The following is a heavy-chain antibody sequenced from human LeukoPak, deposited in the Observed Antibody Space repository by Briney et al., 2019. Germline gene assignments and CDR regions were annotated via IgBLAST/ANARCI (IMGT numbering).Heavy chain of an antibody. V-gene: IGHV1-18*01. CDR1: GYTLTSHG. J-gene: IGHJ4*02. Sequence: ASVKVSCKASGYTLTSHGISWVRQAPGQGLEWMGWISAYNGNTNYAQKLQGRVTMTTDTSTSTAYMELRSLRSDDTAVYYCARVSTYYYDSSGYSMGYWGQGTLVTVSS. D-gene: IGHD3-22*01. CDR2: ISAYNGNT. CDR3: ARVSTYYYDSSGYSMGY.